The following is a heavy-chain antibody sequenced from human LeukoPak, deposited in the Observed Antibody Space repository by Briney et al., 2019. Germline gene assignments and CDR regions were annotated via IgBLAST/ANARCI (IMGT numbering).Heavy chain of an antibody. J-gene: IGHJ6*03. V-gene: IGHV3-30-3*01. CDR2: ISYDGSNK. CDR3: AKDHFLAYCGGDCSAPDYYYYYYMDV. CDR1: GFTFSSYA. Sequence: GGSLRLSCAASGFTFSSYAMHWVRQAPGKGLEWVAVISYDGSNKYYADSVKGRFTISRDNSKNTLYLQMNSLRAEDTAVYYCAKDHFLAYCGGDCSAPDYYYYYYMDVWGKGTTVTVSS. D-gene: IGHD2-21*01.